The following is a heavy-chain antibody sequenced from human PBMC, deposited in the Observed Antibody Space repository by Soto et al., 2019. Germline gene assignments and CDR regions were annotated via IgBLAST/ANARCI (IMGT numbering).Heavy chain of an antibody. V-gene: IGHV1-69*06. CDR2: IIPLFGTA. J-gene: IGHJ4*02. D-gene: IGHD3-3*01. CDR3: ARDPRVFMERFYDY. Sequence: QVQLVQSGAEVKKPGSSVKVSCKASGGTFSNYGVSWVRQAPGQGLEWMGGIIPLFGTAKYAQKFQGRLTITADKSTGTAYMELSSLRFEDTAVYYCARDPRVFMERFYDYWGQGTLVTVSS. CDR1: GGTFSNYG.